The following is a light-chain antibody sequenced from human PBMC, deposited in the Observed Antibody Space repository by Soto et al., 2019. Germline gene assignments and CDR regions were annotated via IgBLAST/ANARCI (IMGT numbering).Light chain of an antibody. CDR3: SSYTSTNTQV. CDR1: SSDVGAYKY. J-gene: IGLJ1*01. CDR2: EVS. Sequence: QSALTQPASVYGSPGQSITISCTGTSSDVGAYKYVSWYQQHPGKAPKLMIYEVSNRPSGVSNRFSGSKSGNTASVTISGLQAEDEADYYCSSYTSTNTQVFGTGTKVTVL. V-gene: IGLV2-14*01.